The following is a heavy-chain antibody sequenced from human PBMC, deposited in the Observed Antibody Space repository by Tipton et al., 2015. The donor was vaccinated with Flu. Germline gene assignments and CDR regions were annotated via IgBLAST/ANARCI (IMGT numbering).Heavy chain of an antibody. Sequence: TLSLTCTVSGDSISTTIYYWGWVRQPPGKGLEWIGSIYYSGTTNYNPSLKSRVTISVDSSKNEFSLTLASLTAADTAVYYCARDLWKDRRAYYYYGVDVWGQGSTVTVSS. CDR3: ARDLWKDRRAYYYYGVDV. D-gene: IGHD1-1*01. CDR1: GDSISTTIYY. CDR2: IYYSGTT. J-gene: IGHJ6*02. V-gene: IGHV4-39*07.